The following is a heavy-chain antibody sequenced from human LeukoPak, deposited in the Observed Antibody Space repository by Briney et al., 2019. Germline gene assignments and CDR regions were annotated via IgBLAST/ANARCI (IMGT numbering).Heavy chain of an antibody. CDR1: GGTFSSYA. Sequence: SVKVSCKASGGTFSSYAISWVRQAPGQGLEWMGGIIPIFGTTNYAQKFQGRVTITADESTSTAYMELSSLRSEDTAVYYCARDYYGSGTYYKPFDYWAREPWSPSPQ. CDR2: IIPIFGTT. J-gene: IGHJ4*02. D-gene: IGHD3-10*01. V-gene: IGHV1-69*13. CDR3: ARDYYGSGTYYKPFDY.